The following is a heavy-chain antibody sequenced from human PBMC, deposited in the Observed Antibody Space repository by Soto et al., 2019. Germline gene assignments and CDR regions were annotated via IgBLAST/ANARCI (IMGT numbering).Heavy chain of an antibody. D-gene: IGHD3-10*01. CDR1: GFTFSSYS. J-gene: IGHJ4*02. V-gene: IGHV3-48*01. Sequence: GSLRLSCAASGFTFSSYSMNWVRQAPGKGLEWVSYISSSSSTIYYADSVKGRFTISRDNAKNSLYLQMNSLRAEDTAVYYCARATALWFGELPYYFDYWGQGTLVTVSS. CDR3: ARATALWFGELPYYFDY. CDR2: ISSSSSTI.